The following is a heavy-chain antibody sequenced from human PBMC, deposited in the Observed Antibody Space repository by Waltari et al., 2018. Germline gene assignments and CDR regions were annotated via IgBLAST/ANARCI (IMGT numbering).Heavy chain of an antibody. CDR1: GFTFSSYS. Sequence: EVQLVESGGGLVKPGGSLRLSCAASGFTFSSYSMNWVRQAPGKGLEWVSYISSSGSTIYYADSVKVRFTISRDNAKNSLYLQMNSLRAEDTAVYYCARVMGYYGSGPANQHYYYYGMDVWGQGTTVTVSS. J-gene: IGHJ6*02. CDR3: ARVMGYYGSGPANQHYYYYGMDV. V-gene: IGHV3-21*05. CDR2: ISSSGSTI. D-gene: IGHD3-10*01.